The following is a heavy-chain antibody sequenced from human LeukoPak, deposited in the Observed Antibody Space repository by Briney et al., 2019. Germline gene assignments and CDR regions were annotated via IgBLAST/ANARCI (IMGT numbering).Heavy chain of an antibody. CDR3: ARKRAVAGIYYLDF. V-gene: IGHV3-48*01. Sequence: PGGSLRLSCAASGFTFSTHGMNWARQAPGKGLEWLSYISGSANTIYYSDSVKGRFTISRDNAKNSLYLQMTSLRAEDTAVYYCARKRAVAGIYYLDFWGQGTLLTVSS. J-gene: IGHJ4*02. D-gene: IGHD6-13*01. CDR1: GFTFSTHG. CDR2: ISGSANTI.